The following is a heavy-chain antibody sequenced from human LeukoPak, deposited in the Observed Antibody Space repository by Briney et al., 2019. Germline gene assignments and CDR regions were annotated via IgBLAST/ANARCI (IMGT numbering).Heavy chain of an antibody. CDR2: ISYDGSNK. D-gene: IGHD6-13*01. V-gene: IGHV3-30*04. CDR3: AREEYSSSPFDY. Sequence: GGSLRLSCAASGFTFSSYAMHWVRQAPGKGLEWVAVISYDGSNKYYADSVKGRFTISRDNSKDTLYLQMNSLRAEDTAVYYCAREEYSSSPFDYWGQGTLVTVSS. CDR1: GFTFSSYA. J-gene: IGHJ4*02.